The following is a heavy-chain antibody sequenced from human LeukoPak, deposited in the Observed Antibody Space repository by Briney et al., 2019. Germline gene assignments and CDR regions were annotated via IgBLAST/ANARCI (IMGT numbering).Heavy chain of an antibody. D-gene: IGHD3-10*01. CDR2: ISGNSGST. Sequence: PGGSLRLSCAASGFTFSSYAMSWVRQAPGKGLEWVSAISGNSGSTYYADSVKGRFTISRDNSKSTLHLQMNSLRAEDTALYYCAKAYGSGSYYDYYYYMDVRGKGTTVTVSS. CDR3: AKAYGSGSYYDYYYYMDV. J-gene: IGHJ6*03. CDR1: GFTFSSYA. V-gene: IGHV3-23*01.